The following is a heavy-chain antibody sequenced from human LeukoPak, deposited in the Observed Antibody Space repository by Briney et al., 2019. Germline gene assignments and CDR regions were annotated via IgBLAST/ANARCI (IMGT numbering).Heavy chain of an antibody. CDR1: GGSFSDYF. V-gene: IGHV4-30-4*08. CDR2: IYDSGST. J-gene: IGHJ3*02. D-gene: IGHD2-15*01. CDR3: ARDCSGGSCYGAFDI. Sequence: SETLSLTCAVYGGSFSDYFWTWIRQPPGKGLEWIGYIYDSGSTYYNPSLKSRITISVDTSENRFSLKLSSVTATDTAVYYCARDCSGGSCYGAFDIWGQGTVVTVSS.